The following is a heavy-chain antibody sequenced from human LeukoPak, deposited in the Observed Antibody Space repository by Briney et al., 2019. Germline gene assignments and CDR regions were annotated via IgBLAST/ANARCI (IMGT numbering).Heavy chain of an antibody. J-gene: IGHJ4*02. CDR1: GGSISSGDYY. Sequence: SETLSLTCTVSGGSISSGDYYWSWIRQPPGKGLEWIGYIYYSGSTYYNPSLKSRVTISVDTSKNQFSLKLSSVTAADTAVYYCARLGSMVRGAYYFDYWGQGTLVTVSS. CDR2: IYYSGST. D-gene: IGHD3-10*01. V-gene: IGHV4-30-4*01. CDR3: ARLGSMVRGAYYFDY.